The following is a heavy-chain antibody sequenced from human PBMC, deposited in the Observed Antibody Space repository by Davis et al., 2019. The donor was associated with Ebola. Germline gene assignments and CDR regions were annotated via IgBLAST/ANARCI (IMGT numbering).Heavy chain of an antibody. Sequence: SETLSLTCAVSGGFVSSGGYSWSWIRQPPGKGLEWIGYYYYTGTTYYNPSLKSRVTISVDTSKNQFSLKLSSVTAADTAVYYCARVIAVAYDAFDIWGQGTMVTVSS. CDR3: ARVIAVAYDAFDI. CDR2: YYYTGTT. CDR1: GGFVSSGGYS. V-gene: IGHV4-30-4*07. D-gene: IGHD6-19*01. J-gene: IGHJ3*02.